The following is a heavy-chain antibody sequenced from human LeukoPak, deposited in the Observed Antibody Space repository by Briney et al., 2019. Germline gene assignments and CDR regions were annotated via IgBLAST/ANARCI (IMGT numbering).Heavy chain of an antibody. D-gene: IGHD6-13*01. CDR3: AKVSSTLASAGALSFDY. CDR2: VDPEDGEP. Sequence: ASVKISCKDSGYTFTYYFIHGVQQAPGKGLKWMGHVDPEDGEPVYADKFRGRVTFSAYTSTDTVFLDLSSLTSDDTAVYYCAKVSSTLASAGALSFDYWGQGTLVTVSS. V-gene: IGHV1-69-2*01. J-gene: IGHJ4*02. CDR1: GYTFTYYF.